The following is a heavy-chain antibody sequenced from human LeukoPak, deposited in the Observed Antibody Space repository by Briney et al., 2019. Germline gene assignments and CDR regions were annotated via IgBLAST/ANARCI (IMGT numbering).Heavy chain of an antibody. J-gene: IGHJ4*02. CDR1: GFTVSSNY. D-gene: IGHD3-22*01. V-gene: IGHV3-53*01. CDR3: ARGRLYYDSSGYSNHFDY. Sequence: PGGSLRLSCAASGFTVSSNYMSWVRQAPGKGLEWVSVIYSGGSTYYADSVKGRFTISRDNSKNTLYLQMNSLRAEDTAVYYCARGRLYYDSSGYSNHFDYWGQGTLVTVSS. CDR2: IYSGGST.